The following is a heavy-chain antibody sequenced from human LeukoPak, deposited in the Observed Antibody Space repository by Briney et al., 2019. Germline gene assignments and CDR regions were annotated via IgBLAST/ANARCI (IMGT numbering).Heavy chain of an antibody. CDR3: AKDGDYYDSDAYSSFFDY. CDR1: GFMFRSYA. CDR2: ISGSGGSR. J-gene: IGHJ4*02. Sequence: PGGSLRLSCAASGFMFRSYAMSWVRQAPGKGLEWVAAISGSGGSRYYADSVKGRFAISRDDSTNTLSLQTTNLRAEDTAIYYCAKDGDYYDSDAYSSFFDYWGQGTLVTVSS. D-gene: IGHD3-22*01. V-gene: IGHV3-23*01.